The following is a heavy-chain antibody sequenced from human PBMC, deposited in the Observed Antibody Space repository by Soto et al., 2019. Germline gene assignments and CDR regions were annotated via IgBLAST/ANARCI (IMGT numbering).Heavy chain of an antibody. CDR3: ARSQLAGTGYFDY. D-gene: IGHD6-19*01. J-gene: IGHJ4*02. V-gene: IGHV5-51*01. Sequence: GESLKISCKGSGYSFTSYWIGWVLQMPGKGLEWMGIIYPGDSETRYSPPFQGQVTISADKSNSTAYLQWSSLKASDTAMYYCARSQLAGTGYFDYPGQATLVTVSS. CDR1: GYSFTSYW. CDR2: IYPGDSET.